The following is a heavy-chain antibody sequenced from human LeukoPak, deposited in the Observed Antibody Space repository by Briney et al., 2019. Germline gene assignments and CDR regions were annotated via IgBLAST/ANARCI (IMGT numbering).Heavy chain of an antibody. D-gene: IGHD3-22*01. CDR2: IYSGGST. J-gene: IGHJ3*02. Sequence: GGSLRLSCAASGFTFSSYAMSWVRQAPGKGLEWVSVIYSGGSTYYADSVKGRFTISRDNSKNTLYLQMNSLRAEDTAVYYCARAGYYERSGYSAFDIWAKGQWSPSLQ. V-gene: IGHV3-66*01. CDR3: ARAGYYERSGYSAFDI. CDR1: GFTFSSYA.